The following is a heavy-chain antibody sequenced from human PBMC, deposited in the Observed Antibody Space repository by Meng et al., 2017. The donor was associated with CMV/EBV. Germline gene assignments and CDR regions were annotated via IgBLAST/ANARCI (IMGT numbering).Heavy chain of an antibody. Sequence: QLQWKESGPGLVKPSETLCLTCTVSGGSISRSSYYWGWIRQPQGKGLEWIGSIYYSGSTYYNTSLKSRVTISVDTSKNQFSLKLSSVTAADTAVYYCARDRRKTDYGGNSDDYWGQGTLVTVSS. D-gene: IGHD4-23*01. V-gene: IGHV4-39*07. J-gene: IGHJ4*02. CDR3: ARDRRKTDYGGNSDDY. CDR2: IYYSGST. CDR1: GGSISRSSYY.